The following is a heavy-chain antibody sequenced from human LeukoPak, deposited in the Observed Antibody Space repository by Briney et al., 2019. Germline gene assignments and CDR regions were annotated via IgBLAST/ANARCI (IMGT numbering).Heavy chain of an antibody. J-gene: IGHJ3*02. V-gene: IGHV1-18*01. CDR3: GRQSRAASRSGGDAFDI. CDR2: ISGYNNDI. CDR1: GYTFTKYG. D-gene: IGHD3-10*01. Sequence: ASVKVSCKASGYTFTKYGISWVRQAPGQGLEWMGWISGYNNDINYAQNLQGGVTMTTDTSTSTAYMELRSLKSDDTAVYYCGRQSRAASRSGGDAFDIWGQGTKVTVSS.